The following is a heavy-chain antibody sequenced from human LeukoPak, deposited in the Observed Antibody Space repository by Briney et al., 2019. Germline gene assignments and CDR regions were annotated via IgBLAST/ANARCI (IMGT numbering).Heavy chain of an antibody. V-gene: IGHV3-23*01. Sequence: GGSLRLSCAVSGLTFNNYAMSWVRQAPGKGLEWVSAISKSGDHTYYAASAKGRFTIYRDNSKNTQYLQMNSLRAEDTALYYCATSWGPDTSAFRWGRDGMDVWGQGTTVIVS. CDR3: ATSWGPDTSAFRWGRDGMDV. CDR1: GLTFNNYA. D-gene: IGHD3-16*01. J-gene: IGHJ6*02. CDR2: ISKSGDHT.